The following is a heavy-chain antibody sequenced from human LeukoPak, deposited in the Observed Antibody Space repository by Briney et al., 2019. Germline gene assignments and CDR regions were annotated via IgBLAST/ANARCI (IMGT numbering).Heavy chain of an antibody. CDR1: GYTFTGYY. V-gene: IGHV1-2*02. CDR3: ARGLSLGSIYYYMDV. J-gene: IGHJ6*03. D-gene: IGHD2/OR15-2a*01. CDR2: INPNSGGT. Sequence: ASVKVSRKASGYTFTGYYMHWVRQAPGQGLEWMGWINPNSGGTNYAQKFQGRVTMTRDTSISTAYMELSRLRSDDTAVYYCARGLSLGSIYYYMDVWGKGTTVTVSS.